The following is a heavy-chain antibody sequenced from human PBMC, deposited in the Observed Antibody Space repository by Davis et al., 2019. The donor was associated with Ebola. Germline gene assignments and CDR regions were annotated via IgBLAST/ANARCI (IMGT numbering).Heavy chain of an antibody. D-gene: IGHD6-19*01. J-gene: IGHJ6*02. Sequence: GESLKISCAASGFTFSGSAMHWVRQASGRGLEWVGRIRSKANSYATAYAASVKGRFTISRDDSKNTAYLQMNSLKTEDTAVYYFTGAGDYYYDGMDVWGQGTTVTVSS. CDR1: GFTFSGSA. CDR3: TGAGDYYYDGMDV. CDR2: IRSKANSYAT. V-gene: IGHV3-73*01.